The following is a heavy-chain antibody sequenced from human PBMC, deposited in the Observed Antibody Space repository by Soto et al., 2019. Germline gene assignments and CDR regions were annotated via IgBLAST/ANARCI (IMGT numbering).Heavy chain of an antibody. Sequence: GGSLRLSCAASGFTFSSYEMNWVRQAPGKGLEWVSYISSSSSTIYYADSVKGRFTISRDNAKNSLYLQMNSLRDEDTAVYYCATYCTSTSRYDASLGMDVWGQGTTVTVSS. CDR1: GFTFSSYE. J-gene: IGHJ6*02. V-gene: IGHV3-48*02. D-gene: IGHD2-2*01. CDR2: ISSSSSTI. CDR3: ATYCTSTSRYDASLGMDV.